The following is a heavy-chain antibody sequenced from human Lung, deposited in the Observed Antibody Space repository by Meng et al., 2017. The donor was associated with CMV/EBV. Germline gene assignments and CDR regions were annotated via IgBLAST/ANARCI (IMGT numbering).Heavy chain of an antibody. CDR3: AREDPDCSRTSCHVDY. Sequence: SVKVSXKASGGTFSSYTISWVRQAPGQGLEWMGRIIPILGIANYAQKFQGRVTITADKSTSTAYMELSSLRSEDTAVYYCAREDPDCSRTSCHVDYWGQGTLVTVSS. CDR2: IIPILGIA. V-gene: IGHV1-69*04. D-gene: IGHD2-2*01. CDR1: GGTFSSYT. J-gene: IGHJ4*02.